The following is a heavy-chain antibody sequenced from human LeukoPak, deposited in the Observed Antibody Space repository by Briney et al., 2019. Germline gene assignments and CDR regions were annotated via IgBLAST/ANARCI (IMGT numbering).Heavy chain of an antibody. V-gene: IGHV3-9*03. Sequence: GGSLRLSCAASGFTFDDYAMHWVRQAPGKGLEWVSGISWNSGSIGYADSVKGRFTISRDDAKNSLYLQMNSLRAEDMALYYCAKGRHYYDSSGYYELDAFDIWGQGTMVTVSS. CDR2: ISWNSGSI. J-gene: IGHJ3*02. CDR3: AKGRHYYDSSGYYELDAFDI. CDR1: GFTFDDYA. D-gene: IGHD3-22*01.